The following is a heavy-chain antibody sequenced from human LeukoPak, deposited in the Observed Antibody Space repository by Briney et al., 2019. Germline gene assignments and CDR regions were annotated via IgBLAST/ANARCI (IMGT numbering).Heavy chain of an antibody. J-gene: IGHJ6*03. CDR3: ARGRLGYGKSTGCYNRYYYYYMYV. V-gene: IGHV4-34*01. D-gene: IGHD2-2*02. CDR1: GDSLGIYY. CDR2: VNHRGRA. Sequence: KPSQSLSLTCGVYGDSLGIYYWGWIRQPPRKGLGWVGEVNHRGRANYNTSLKGRVTMSVDTSKSRFSLNLSCVTAADTAVYYCARGRLGYGKSTGCYNRYYYYYMYVWGKGTTVTVSS.